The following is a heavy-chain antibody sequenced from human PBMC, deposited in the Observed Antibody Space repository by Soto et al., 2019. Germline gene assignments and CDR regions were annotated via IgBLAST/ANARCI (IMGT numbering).Heavy chain of an antibody. Sequence: SETLSLTCTVSCGSISSSSYYWGWIRQPPGKGLEWIGSIYYSGSTYYNPSLKSRVTISVDTSKNQFSLKLSSVTAADTAVYYCARHCRYYDFWSGYYTGMVYYYGMDVWGQGTTVTVSS. D-gene: IGHD3-3*01. CDR3: ARHCRYYDFWSGYYTGMVYYYGMDV. V-gene: IGHV4-39*01. CDR1: CGSISSSSYY. CDR2: IYYSGST. J-gene: IGHJ6*02.